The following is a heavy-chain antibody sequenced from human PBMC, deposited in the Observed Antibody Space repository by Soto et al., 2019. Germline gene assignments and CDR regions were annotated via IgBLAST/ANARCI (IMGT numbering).Heavy chain of an antibody. V-gene: IGHV3-21*01. Sequence: LRLSCAASGFTFGSYSMNWVRQAPGKGLEWVSSISSSSSYIYYADSVKGRFTISRDNAKNSLYLQMNSLRAEDTAVYYCARTQRSIPAQDYGMDVWGQGTTVTVSS. D-gene: IGHD6-6*01. J-gene: IGHJ6*02. CDR1: GFTFGSYS. CDR2: ISSSSSYI. CDR3: ARTQRSIPAQDYGMDV.